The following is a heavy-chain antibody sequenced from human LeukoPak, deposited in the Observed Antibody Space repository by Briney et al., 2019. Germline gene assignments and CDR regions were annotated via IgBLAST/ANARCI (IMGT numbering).Heavy chain of an antibody. D-gene: IGHD6-19*01. Sequence: SETLSLTCTVSGGSISSYYWSWIRQPPGKGLEWIGYITYSGSTHYNPSLKSRVTMSLDTSMNHFSLRLSSVSAADTAVYYCARDGSGWYNYFDSWGQGTLVTISS. CDR1: GGSISSYY. J-gene: IGHJ4*02. V-gene: IGHV4-59*01. CDR3: ARDGSGWYNYFDS. CDR2: ITYSGST.